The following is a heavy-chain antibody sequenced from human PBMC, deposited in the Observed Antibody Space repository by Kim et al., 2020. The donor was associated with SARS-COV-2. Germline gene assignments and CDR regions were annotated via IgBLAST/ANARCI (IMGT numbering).Heavy chain of an antibody. CDR1: GFTFSDYY. J-gene: IGHJ4*02. Sequence: GGSLRLSCAASGFTFSDYYMSWIRQAPGKGLEWVSYISSSSRYTNYADSVKGRFTISRENARNSLYLQMNSLRAEDTAVYYCARPVVRGADPLDYWGQVTLVTVSS. V-gene: IGHV3-11*06. CDR3: ARPVVRGADPLDY. D-gene: IGHD3-10*01. CDR2: ISSSSRYT.